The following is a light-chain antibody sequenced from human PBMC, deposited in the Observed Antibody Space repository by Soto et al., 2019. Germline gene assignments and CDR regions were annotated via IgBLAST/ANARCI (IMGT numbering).Light chain of an antibody. CDR3: SSYSGTNSNVI. CDR2: EVT. Sequence: QSVLTQPPSASGSPGQSVTISCAGTYSDIGDYNYVSWYQQHPDKVPKLIIYEVTKRPSGVPDRFSGPKSGYTASLTVSDLQPADEAVYYCSSYSGTNSNVIFGGGTQLTVL. CDR1: YSDIGDYNY. J-gene: IGLJ2*01. V-gene: IGLV2-8*01.